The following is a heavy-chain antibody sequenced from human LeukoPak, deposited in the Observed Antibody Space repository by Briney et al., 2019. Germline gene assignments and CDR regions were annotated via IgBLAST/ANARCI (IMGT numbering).Heavy chain of an antibody. V-gene: IGHV4-59*08. J-gene: IGHJ3*02. Sequence: SETLSLTCTVSGGSISSYYWSWIRQPPGKGLEWIGYLYYSGSTNYNPSLKSRVTISVDTSKNQFSLKLSSVTAADTAVYYCARGEWFGELLAFDIWGQGTMVTVSS. CDR2: LYYSGST. D-gene: IGHD3-10*01. CDR3: ARGEWFGELLAFDI. CDR1: GGSISSYY.